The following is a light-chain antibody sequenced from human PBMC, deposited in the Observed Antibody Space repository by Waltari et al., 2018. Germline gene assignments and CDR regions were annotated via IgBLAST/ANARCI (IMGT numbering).Light chain of an antibody. Sequence: QSVLTQPPSASATPGQRVTISCSGSSCHLENTWVYWYQQLPGTAPKLLIYKNNQRPSGVPDRFSGSKSGTSASLAISGLRSEDEADYYCAAWDDCLSSVVFGGGTKLTAL. CDR1: SCHLENTW. V-gene: IGLV1-47*01. CDR3: AAWDDCLSSVV. J-gene: IGLJ3*02. CDR2: KNN.